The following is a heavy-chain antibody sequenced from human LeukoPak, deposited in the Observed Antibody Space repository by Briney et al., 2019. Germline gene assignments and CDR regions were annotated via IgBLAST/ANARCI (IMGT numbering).Heavy chain of an antibody. Sequence: ASVKVSCKASGYTFTSYGISWVRQAPGQGLEWMGWISAYNGNTNYAQKLQGRVTMTTDTSTSTAYMELRSLRSDDTAVYYCARGDYDILTGYLYYFDYWGQGTLVTVSS. CDR3: ARGDYDILTGYLYYFDY. J-gene: IGHJ4*02. D-gene: IGHD3-9*01. CDR2: ISAYNGNT. CDR1: GYTFTSYG. V-gene: IGHV1-18*01.